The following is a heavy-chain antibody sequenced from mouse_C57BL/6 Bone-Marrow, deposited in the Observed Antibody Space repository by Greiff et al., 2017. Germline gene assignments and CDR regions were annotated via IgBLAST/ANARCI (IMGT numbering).Heavy chain of an antibody. CDR1: GYTFTDYE. D-gene: IGHD2-3*01. CDR3: TSDGYYDYAMDY. V-gene: IGHV1-15*01. J-gene: IGHJ4*01. Sequence: QVQLQQSGAELVRPGASVTLSCKASGYTFTDYEMHWVKQTPVHGLEWIGAIDPETGGTAYNQKFKGKAILTADKSSSTAYMELRSLPSEDSAVYYCTSDGYYDYAMDYWGQGTSVTVSS. CDR2: IDPETGGT.